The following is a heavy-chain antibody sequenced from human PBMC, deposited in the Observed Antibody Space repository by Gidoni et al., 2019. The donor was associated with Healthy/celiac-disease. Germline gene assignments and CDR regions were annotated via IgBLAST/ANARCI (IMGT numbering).Heavy chain of an antibody. D-gene: IGHD3-3*01. V-gene: IGHV3-9*01. J-gene: IGHJ5*02. CDR1: GFTFDDYA. Sequence: EVQLVESGGGLVQPGRSLRLSCAASGFTFDDYAMHWVRQAPGKGLEWVSGISWNSGSIGYADSVKGRFTISRDNAKNSLYLQMNSLRAEDTALYYCAKARFLEWFRFDPWGQGTLVTVSS. CDR3: AKARFLEWFRFDP. CDR2: ISWNSGSI.